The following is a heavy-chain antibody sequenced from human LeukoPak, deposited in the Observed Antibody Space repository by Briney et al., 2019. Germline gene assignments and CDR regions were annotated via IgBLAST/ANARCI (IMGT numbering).Heavy chain of an antibody. J-gene: IGHJ4*02. D-gene: IGHD4-17*01. CDR1: GFNFSSEW. CDR2: IKQDGSEK. V-gene: IGHV3-7*01. Sequence: PGGSLRLSCAASGFNFSSEWMSWVRQAPGKGLEWVANIKQDGSEKYYVDSVKGRFTISRDNAKNSLYLQMNSLRAEDTAVYYCAREGGDYGDADGYWGQGTLVTVSS. CDR3: AREGGDYGDADGY.